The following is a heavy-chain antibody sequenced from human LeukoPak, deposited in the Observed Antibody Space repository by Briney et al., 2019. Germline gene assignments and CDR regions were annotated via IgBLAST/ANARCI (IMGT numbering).Heavy chain of an antibody. J-gene: IGHJ4*02. V-gene: IGHV4-61*01. CDR2: IYYSGST. Sequence: TSETLSLTCSVSGGSVSSVSHYWSWLRQPPGKGLEWIGYIYYSGSTNYNPFLKSRVTISVDTSKNQFPLKLSSVTAADTAVYYCARMYYYDNSFDYWGQGALVPVSS. D-gene: IGHD3-22*01. CDR3: ARMYYYDNSFDY. CDR1: GGSVSSVSHY.